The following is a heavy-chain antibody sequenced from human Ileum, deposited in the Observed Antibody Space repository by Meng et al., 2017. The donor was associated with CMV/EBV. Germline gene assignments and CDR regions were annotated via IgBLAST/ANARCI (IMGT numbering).Heavy chain of an antibody. Sequence: GESLKISCAASAFTFSAHWMHWVRQAPGKGLVWVSRIKNDGSVTYYADSVKGRFTISRDNAKNSLYLQMNSLRAEDTAVYYCARMYSSSGFDPWGQGTLVTVSS. CDR2: IKNDGSVT. CDR1: AFTFSAHW. V-gene: IGHV3-74*01. J-gene: IGHJ5*02. CDR3: ARMYSSSGFDP. D-gene: IGHD6-6*01.